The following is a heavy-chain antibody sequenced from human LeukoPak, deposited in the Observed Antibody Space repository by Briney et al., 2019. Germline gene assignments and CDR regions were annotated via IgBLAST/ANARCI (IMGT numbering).Heavy chain of an antibody. V-gene: IGHV3-53*01. CDR1: GFTVSSNY. CDR2: IYSGGST. Sequence: GGSLRLSCAASGFTVSSNYMSWVRQAPGKGLEWVSVIYSGGSTYYADSVKGRFTISRDNSKNTLYLQMNSLRAEDTAVYYCARASDSSGHARVGYFDYWGQGTLVTVSS. D-gene: IGHD3-22*01. J-gene: IGHJ4*02. CDR3: ARASDSSGHARVGYFDY.